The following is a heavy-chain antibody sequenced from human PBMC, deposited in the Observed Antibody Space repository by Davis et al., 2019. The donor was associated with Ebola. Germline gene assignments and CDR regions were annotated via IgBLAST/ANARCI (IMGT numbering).Heavy chain of an antibody. V-gene: IGHV3-30*02. D-gene: IGHD6-13*01. Sequence: GESLKISCAASGFTFSSYGMHWVRQAPGKGLEWVAFIRYDGSNKYYADSVKGRFTISRDNSKNTLYLQMNSLRAEDTAVYYCARDLHSSSWYADDYWGQGTLVTVSS. CDR3: ARDLHSSSWYADDY. CDR2: IRYDGSNK. J-gene: IGHJ4*02. CDR1: GFTFSSYG.